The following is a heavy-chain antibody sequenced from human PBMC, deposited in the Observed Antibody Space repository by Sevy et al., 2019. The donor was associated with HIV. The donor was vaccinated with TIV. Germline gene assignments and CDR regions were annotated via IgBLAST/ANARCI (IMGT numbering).Heavy chain of an antibody. CDR1: GVTFSSYA. V-gene: IGHV3-23*01. CDR3: AKGSTYDYVWGSYRYYGMDV. D-gene: IGHD3-16*02. Sequence: GGSLRLSCAASGVTFSSYAMSWVRQAPGKGLEWVSAISGSGGSTYYADSVKGRFTISRDNSKNRLYLKMNSLAAEDRAVYYCAKGSTYDYVWGSYRYYGMDVWGQGTKVTVSS. J-gene: IGHJ6*02. CDR2: ISGSGGST.